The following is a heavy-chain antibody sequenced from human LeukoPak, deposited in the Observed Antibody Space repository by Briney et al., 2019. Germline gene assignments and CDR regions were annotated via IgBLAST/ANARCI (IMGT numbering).Heavy chain of an antibody. CDR1: GFTFSNYV. J-gene: IGHJ4*02. V-gene: IGHV3-23*01. CDR2: ISSRGGTS. CDR3: AKGEMTTATPFDY. Sequence: GGSLRLSCAASGFTFSNYVMNWVRQAPGRGLEWVSAISSRGGTSYYADSVKGRFTFSRDNSKSTLYLQMNSLRAEDTAVYYCAKGEMTTATPFDYWGQGTLVTVSS. D-gene: IGHD4-11*01.